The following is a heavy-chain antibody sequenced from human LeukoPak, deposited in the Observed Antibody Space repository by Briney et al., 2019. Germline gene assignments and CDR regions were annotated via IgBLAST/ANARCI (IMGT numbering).Heavy chain of an antibody. Sequence: SETLSLTCTVSGVSISSYYWSWLRQPPGKGLEWIGFIYDTGSTNYNPSLKSRVTISVDTSKNQVSLRLSSVTAADTAVYYYARENPGATRLFDYWGQGTLVTVSS. J-gene: IGHJ4*02. CDR1: GVSISSYY. CDR2: IYDTGST. CDR3: ARENPGATRLFDY. D-gene: IGHD5-24*01. V-gene: IGHV4-59*01.